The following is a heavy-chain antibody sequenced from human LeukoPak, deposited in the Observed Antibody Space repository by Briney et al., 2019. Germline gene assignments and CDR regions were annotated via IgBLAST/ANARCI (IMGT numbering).Heavy chain of an antibody. CDR1: GFTFRGYS. CDR2: ISSSGSTI. CDR3: ARDEYYDSSGYTS. Sequence: GGALRPSCAASGFTFRGYSMTWVRQAPGKGLEWLSYISSSGSTIYYADSVKGRFTISRDNAKNSLYLQMNSLRAEDTAVYYCARDEYYDSSGYTSWGQGTLVTVSS. V-gene: IGHV3-48*01. J-gene: IGHJ4*02. D-gene: IGHD3-22*01.